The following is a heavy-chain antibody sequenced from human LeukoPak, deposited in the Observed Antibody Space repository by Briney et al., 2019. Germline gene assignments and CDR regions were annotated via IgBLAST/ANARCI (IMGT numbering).Heavy chain of an antibody. CDR1: GASVSSSNYY. V-gene: IGHV4-39*07. CDR2: VYYTGST. J-gene: IGHJ3*02. D-gene: IGHD1-26*01. CDR3: AREDSGISDNAFDI. Sequence: SETLSLTCTVSGASVSSSNYYWSWIRQPPGKGLEWVGSVYYTGSTYHNPSLKSRVTMSIDTSRNQFSLKLSSVTAADTAMYYCAREDSGISDNAFDIWGQGTMVTISS.